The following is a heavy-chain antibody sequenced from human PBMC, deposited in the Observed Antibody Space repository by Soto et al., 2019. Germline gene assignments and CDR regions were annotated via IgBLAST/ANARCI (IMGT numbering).Heavy chain of an antibody. J-gene: IGHJ3*02. CDR3: ARDLGGAYYYDSSGYYYGAFDI. CDR1: GGSISSYY. CDR2: IYYSGTT. Sequence: SETLSLTCTVSGGSISSYYWSLIRQPPGKGLEWIGYIYYSGTTNYNPSLKSRVTISVDTSKNQFSLKLTSVTAADTAVYYCARDLGGAYYYDSSGYYYGAFDIWGQGTMVTVSS. V-gene: IGHV4-59*01. D-gene: IGHD3-22*01.